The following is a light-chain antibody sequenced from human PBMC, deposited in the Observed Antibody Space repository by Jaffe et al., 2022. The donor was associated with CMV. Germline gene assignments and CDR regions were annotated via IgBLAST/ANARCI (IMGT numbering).Light chain of an antibody. CDR2: DAS. CDR3: QQRNNLWT. V-gene: IGKV3-11*01. CDR1: QSVSSF. J-gene: IGKJ1*01. Sequence: ENVLTQSPDTLSLSPGERATLSCRASQSVSSFLAWYQQKPGQAPRLLIYDASNRATGIPARFTGGGSGTDFTLTISSLEPEDFAVYYCQQRNNLWTFGQGTKVELK.